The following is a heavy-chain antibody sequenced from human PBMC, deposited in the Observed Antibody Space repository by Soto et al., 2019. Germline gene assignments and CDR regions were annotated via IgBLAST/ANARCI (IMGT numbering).Heavy chain of an antibody. Sequence: QVQLVESGGGVVQPGGSLRLSCTTSGFTFNTYAMHWVRQAPGKGLEWVAIIWYDGSNKYYAESVKGRFTISRDNSKNTLYLQMYTLRAEGTALYNSARADCTGAYCYSWPFNYCVDVWGQGTTVTVSS. CDR2: IWYDGSNK. D-gene: IGHD2-15*01. V-gene: IGHV3-33*08. J-gene: IGHJ6*02. CDR1: GFTFNTYA. CDR3: ARADCTGAYCYSWPFNYCVDV.